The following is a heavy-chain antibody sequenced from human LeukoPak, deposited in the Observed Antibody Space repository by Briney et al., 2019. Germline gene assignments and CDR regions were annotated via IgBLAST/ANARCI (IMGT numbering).Heavy chain of an antibody. J-gene: IGHJ5*02. V-gene: IGHV4-34*01. CDR3: ARHYYDFWSGSTFDP. Sequence: SETLSLTCAVYGGSFSGYYWSWIRQPPGKGLEWIGEINHSGSTNYNPSLKSRVTISVDTSKNQFSLKLSSVTAADTAVYYCARHYYDFWSGSTFDPWGQGTLVTVSS. D-gene: IGHD3-3*01. CDR2: INHSGST. CDR1: GGSFSGYY.